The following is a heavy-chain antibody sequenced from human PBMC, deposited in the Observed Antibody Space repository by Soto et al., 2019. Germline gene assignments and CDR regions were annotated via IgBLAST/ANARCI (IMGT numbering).Heavy chain of an antibody. V-gene: IGHV4-59*08. CDR1: GGSISSYY. J-gene: IGHJ4*02. D-gene: IGHD7-27*01. CDR2: IYYSGST. Sequence: QVQLQESGPGLVKPSETLSLTCTVSGGSISSYYWSWIRQPPGKGLEWIGYIYYSGSTNYNPSTKRRVTISVDTSKNQFSLKLSSVTAADTAVYYCARRWGRTFDYWGQGTLVTVSS. CDR3: ARRWGRTFDY.